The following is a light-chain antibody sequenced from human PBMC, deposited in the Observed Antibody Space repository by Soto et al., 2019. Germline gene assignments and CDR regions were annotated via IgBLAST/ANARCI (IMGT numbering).Light chain of an antibody. Sequence: QSALTQPPSASGSPGQSVTISCTGTSSDVGGYNYVSWYQQHPGKAPKLMISEVSKRPSGVPDRFSGSKSCNTASLTVSGLQAEDDADYYCSSFAGNNNLVFGGGTKVTVL. CDR3: SSFAGNNNLV. CDR1: SSDVGGYNY. J-gene: IGLJ2*01. CDR2: EVS. V-gene: IGLV2-8*01.